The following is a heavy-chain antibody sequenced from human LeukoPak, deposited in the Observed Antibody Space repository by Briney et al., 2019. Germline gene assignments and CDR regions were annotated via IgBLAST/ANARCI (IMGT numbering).Heavy chain of an antibody. CDR3: ARRSVIRAFDI. D-gene: IGHD3-22*01. Sequence: GSLRLSCAASGFTFSSYAMSWVRQAPGKGLEWIGYIYYSGSTNYNPSFKSRVTISVDTSKNQFSLKLSSVTAADTAVYYCARRSVIRAFDIWGQGTMVTVSS. J-gene: IGHJ3*02. CDR2: IYYSGST. CDR1: GFTFSSYA. V-gene: IGHV4-59*08.